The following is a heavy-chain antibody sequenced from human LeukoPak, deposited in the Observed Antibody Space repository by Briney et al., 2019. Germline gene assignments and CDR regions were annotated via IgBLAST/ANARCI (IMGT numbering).Heavy chain of an antibody. J-gene: IGHJ4*02. D-gene: IGHD3-3*01. CDR3: ARADWSGKPSGD. V-gene: IGHV3-21*01. CDR1: GFTFSSYS. CDR2: ISSSSSYI. Sequence: GGSLRLSCAASGFTFSSYSMNWVRQAPGKGLVWVSSISSSSSYIYYADSVKGRFTISRDNAKNSLYLQMNSLRAEDTAVYYCARADWSGKPSGDWGQGTLVTVSS.